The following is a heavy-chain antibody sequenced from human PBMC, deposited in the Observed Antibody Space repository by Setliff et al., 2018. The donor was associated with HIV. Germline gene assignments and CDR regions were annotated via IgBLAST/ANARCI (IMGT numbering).Heavy chain of an antibody. V-gene: IGHV5-10-1*01. CDR2: IAPRDSYT. D-gene: IGHD6-19*01. CDR3: ARLEVAGAYSYYYMDV. CDR1: AYSSTTSW. Sequence: GESPTISCKVSAYSSTTSWITWVRQMPGKGLEWMGRIAPRDSYTDYSPSFEGHVTISFDKSVSTAYLQWSSLKASDTAMYYCARLEVAGAYSYYYMDVWGKGTTVTVSS. J-gene: IGHJ6*03.